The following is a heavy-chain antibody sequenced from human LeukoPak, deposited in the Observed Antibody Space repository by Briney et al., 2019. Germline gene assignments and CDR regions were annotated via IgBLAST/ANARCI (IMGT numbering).Heavy chain of an antibody. J-gene: IGHJ2*01. V-gene: IGHV4-4*07. CDR2: IYPSGST. Sequence: PSETLSLTCSVSGASISRYYWSWIRQPAGKGLEWIGHIYPSGSTNYNPSLKSRVTMSLDTAKNQFSLKLISVTAADTAVYYCAKTNAAGYGYWYFDLWGRGTLVTVSS. CDR1: GASISRYY. CDR3: AKTNAAGYGYWYFDL. D-gene: IGHD5-12*01.